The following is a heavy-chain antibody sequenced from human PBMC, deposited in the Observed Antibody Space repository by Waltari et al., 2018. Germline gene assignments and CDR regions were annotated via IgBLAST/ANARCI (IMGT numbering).Heavy chain of an antibody. CDR2: INHSGST. V-gene: IGHV4-34*01. CDR1: GGSFSGYY. CDR3: ARGAARLYYYYYGMDV. Sequence: QVQLQQWGAGLLKPSETLSLTCAVYGGSFSGYYWSWIRQPPGKGLEWIGEINHSGSTNYNPSLKSRVTISVDTSKNQFSLKLSSVTAADTAVYYCARGAARLYYYYYGMDVWGQGTTVIVSS. D-gene: IGHD6-6*01. J-gene: IGHJ6*02.